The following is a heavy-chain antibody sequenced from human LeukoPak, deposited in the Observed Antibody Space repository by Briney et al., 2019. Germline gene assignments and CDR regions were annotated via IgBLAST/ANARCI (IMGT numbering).Heavy chain of an antibody. V-gene: IGHV3-7*02. CDR1: GFTLSNYW. CDR3: AKSGWVPWH. CDR2: IKPDGSVI. Sequence: PGGSLRLSCAASGFTLSNYWMAWVRQAPGRRREWVASIKPDGSVIYYVDSVKGRFTLSRDNTNDALHLQRNSLRAEDTAMYYCAKSGWVPWHWGEGSLVSVCS. D-gene: IGHD3-10*01. J-gene: IGHJ4*02.